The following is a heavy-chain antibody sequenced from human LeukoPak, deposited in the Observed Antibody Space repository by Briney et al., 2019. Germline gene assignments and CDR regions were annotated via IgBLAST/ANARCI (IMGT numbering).Heavy chain of an antibody. D-gene: IGHD3-9*01. J-gene: IGHJ4*02. V-gene: IGHV3-23*01. CDR3: SIWGDYDGLTGYCDSYF. Sequence: GASLRLSCAASGFTFSNYAMSWVRQAPGEGLEWVSAILGSGGGTYYADSVKGRFTISRDNSKDTLFLQMNSLRVEDTALYYCSIWGDYDGLTGYCDSYFGGRETLVTVPS. CDR1: GFTFSNYA. CDR2: ILGSGGGT.